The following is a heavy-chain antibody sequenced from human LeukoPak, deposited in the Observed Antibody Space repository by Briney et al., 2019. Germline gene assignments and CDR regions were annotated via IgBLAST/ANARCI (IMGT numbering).Heavy chain of an antibody. CDR3: ARDPGLTGNAFDI. Sequence: PGGSLRLSCAASGFTFSSYAMSWVRQAPGKGLEWVSAISGSGGSTYYADSVKGRFTISRDNSKNTLYLQMNSLRAEDTAVYYCARDPGLTGNAFDIWGQGTMVTVSS. V-gene: IGHV3-23*01. CDR1: GFTFSSYA. J-gene: IGHJ3*02. CDR2: ISGSGGST. D-gene: IGHD1-20*01.